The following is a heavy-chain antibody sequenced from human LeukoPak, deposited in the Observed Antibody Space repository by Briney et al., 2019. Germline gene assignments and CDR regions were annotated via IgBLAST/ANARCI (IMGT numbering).Heavy chain of an antibody. Sequence: PSETLSLTCTVSGGSIRNHYWTWIRQPPGKGLEWIAYVYYTGTTYFNPSLKSRVTISVDTSKHQFSLKLSSVTAAGTAIYYCTSWGFDTLTGHGLDYWGQGALVTVSP. D-gene: IGHD3-9*01. CDR2: VYYTGTT. CDR1: GGSIRNHY. CDR3: TSWGFDTLTGHGLDY. J-gene: IGHJ4*02. V-gene: IGHV4-59*11.